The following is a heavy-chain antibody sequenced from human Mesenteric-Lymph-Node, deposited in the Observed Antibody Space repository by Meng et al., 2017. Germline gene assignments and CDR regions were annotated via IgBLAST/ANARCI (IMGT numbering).Heavy chain of an antibody. V-gene: IGHV1-46*01. D-gene: IGHD5-24*01. CDR2: INPSGGST. CDR3: ARDQYERWLQSRALDY. CDR1: GGTFSSYA. Sequence: ASVKVSCKASGGTFSSYAISWVRQAPGQGLEWMGIINPSGGSTSYAQNFQGRVTLTRDTSTSTVYMELSSLRSEDTAVYYCARDQYERWLQSRALDYWGQGTLVTVSS. J-gene: IGHJ4*02.